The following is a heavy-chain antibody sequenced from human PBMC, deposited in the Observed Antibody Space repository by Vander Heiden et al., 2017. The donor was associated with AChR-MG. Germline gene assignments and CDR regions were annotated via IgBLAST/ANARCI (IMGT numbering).Heavy chain of an antibody. CDR2: IYYSGST. V-gene: IGHV4-59*01. CDR1: GGPISSYY. Sequence: QLQLQESGPGLVKPWETLSPTCTVPGGPISSYYWSWNRQPPGKGLEWIGYIYYSGSTNYNPSLKSRVTISVDTSKNQFSLKLSSVTAADTAVYYCARYYRSRAYNWFDPWGQGTLVTVSS. CDR3: ARYYRSRAYNWFDP. D-gene: IGHD1-26*01. J-gene: IGHJ5*02.